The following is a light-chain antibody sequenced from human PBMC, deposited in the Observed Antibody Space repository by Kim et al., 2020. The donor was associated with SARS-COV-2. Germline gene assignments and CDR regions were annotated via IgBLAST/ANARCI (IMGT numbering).Light chain of an antibody. J-gene: IGKJ3*01. V-gene: IGKV4-1*01. CDR1: QSVLYSSNNKNY. CDR2: WAS. Sequence: DIVMTQSPDSLAVSLGERATINCKSSQSVLYSSNNKNYLAWYQQKPGQPPKLLIYWASTRESGVPDRFSGRGSGTDFTLTISSLQAEDVAVYYCQQYYSLYTFGPGTKVDIK. CDR3: QQYYSLYT.